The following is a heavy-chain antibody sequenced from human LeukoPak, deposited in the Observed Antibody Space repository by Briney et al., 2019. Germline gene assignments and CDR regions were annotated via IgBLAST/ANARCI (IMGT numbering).Heavy chain of an antibody. CDR2: IYPGASDT. Sequence: GEALKISCKGSGYSFTSYWIGWVRQMPGKGLEWMGIIYPGASDTRYSPSFQGQATISADKSISPAYLPWTSLNASDTAMYYCASRYGGYVDYWGQGTLVTVSS. V-gene: IGHV5-51*01. CDR1: GYSFTSYW. CDR3: ASRYGGYVDY. D-gene: IGHD1-26*01. J-gene: IGHJ4*02.